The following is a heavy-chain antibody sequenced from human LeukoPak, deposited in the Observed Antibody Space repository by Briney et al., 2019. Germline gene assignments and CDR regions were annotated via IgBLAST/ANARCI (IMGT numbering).Heavy chain of an antibody. D-gene: IGHD1-26*01. V-gene: IGHV3-9*01. Sequence: PGRSLRLSCAASGFTFDDYAMHWVRQAPGKGLEWVSGISWNSGSIGYADSVKGRFTISRDNAKNSLYLQMNSLRAEDTALYYCAKDMRGTWELPQFDYWGQGTLVTVSS. CDR2: ISWNSGSI. CDR3: AKDMRGTWELPQFDY. J-gene: IGHJ4*02. CDR1: GFTFDDYA.